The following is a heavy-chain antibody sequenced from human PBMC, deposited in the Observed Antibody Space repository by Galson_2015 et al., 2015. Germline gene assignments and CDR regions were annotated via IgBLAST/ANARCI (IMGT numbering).Heavy chain of an antibody. CDR1: GFTFSSYW. CDR2: INSDGSST. CDR3: ARTYDSSGYYGY. V-gene: IGHV3-74*01. D-gene: IGHD3-22*01. Sequence: SLRLSCAASGFTFSSYWMHWGRQAPGKGLVWVSRINSDGSSTSYADSVKGRFTISRDNAKNTLYLQMNSLRAEDTAVYYCARTYDSSGYYGYWGQGTLVTVSS. J-gene: IGHJ4*02.